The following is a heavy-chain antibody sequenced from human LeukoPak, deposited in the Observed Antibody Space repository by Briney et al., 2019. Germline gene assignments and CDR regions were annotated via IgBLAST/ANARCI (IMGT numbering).Heavy chain of an antibody. D-gene: IGHD1-26*01. CDR2: ISYDGSNK. V-gene: IGHV3-30-3*01. Sequence: PGGSLRLSCAASRFTFSSYAMHWVRQAPGKGLEWVADISYDGSNKYYADSVKGRFTISRDNSKNTLYLQMNSLRAEDTAVYYCARGPQELGGRFDYWGQGTLVTVSS. J-gene: IGHJ4*02. CDR1: RFTFSSYA. CDR3: ARGPQELGGRFDY.